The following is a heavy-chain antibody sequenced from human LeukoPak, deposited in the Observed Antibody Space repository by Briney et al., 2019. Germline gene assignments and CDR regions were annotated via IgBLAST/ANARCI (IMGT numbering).Heavy chain of an antibody. CDR2: INHSGST. CDR3: ARGAYYYGSGAYDY. V-gene: IGHV4-34*01. Sequence: PSETLSLTCAVYGGSFSGYYWSWIRQPPGKGPELIGEINHSGSTNYNPSLKSRVTISVDTSKNQFSLKLSSVTAADTAVYYCARGAYYYGSGAYDYWGQGTLVTVSS. J-gene: IGHJ4*02. D-gene: IGHD3-10*01. CDR1: GGSFSGYY.